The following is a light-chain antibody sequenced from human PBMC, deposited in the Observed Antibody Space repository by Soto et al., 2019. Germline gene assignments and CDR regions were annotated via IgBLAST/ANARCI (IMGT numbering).Light chain of an antibody. V-gene: IGKV3D-15*01. CDR1: QSVSSN. Sequence: EIVMAQSPASLPVSPGERTTLSCRASQSVSSNLAWYQQKPGQPPRLLIYDASTRATGIPARFSGSQSGTEFTLTISSLLSEDFAVYFCQQYNNWPLTFGGGTKVDI. CDR2: DAS. CDR3: QQYNNWPLT. J-gene: IGKJ4*01.